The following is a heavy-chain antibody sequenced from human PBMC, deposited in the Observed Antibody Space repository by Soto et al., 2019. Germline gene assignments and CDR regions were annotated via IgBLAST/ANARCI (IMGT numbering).Heavy chain of an antibody. CDR3: AKDRTVAARNFDY. Sequence: GGSLRLSCAASGFTFSNYAMGWVRQAPGKGLEWVSSISTSIDATYCADSVKGRFTISRDDSKNTLYLQMNSLRAEDTAVYYCAKDRTVAARNFDYWGQGTLVTVSS. D-gene: IGHD6-6*01. V-gene: IGHV3-23*01. J-gene: IGHJ4*02. CDR1: GFTFSNYA. CDR2: ISTSIDAT.